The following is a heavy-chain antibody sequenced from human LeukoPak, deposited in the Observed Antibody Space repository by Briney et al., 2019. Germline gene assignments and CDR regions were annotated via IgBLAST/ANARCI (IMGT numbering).Heavy chain of an antibody. V-gene: IGHV4-39*01. D-gene: IGHD6-13*01. CDR3: ARHQQQLVLGWFDP. CDR1: GGSISSSSYS. J-gene: IGHJ5*02. Sequence: SETLSLTCTVSGGSISSSSYSWVWIRQPPGKGLEWIGNIYYSGCTYYNPSLQSRVSISVDKSKNQFSLRLSSVTAADSPVYYCARHQQQLVLGWFDPWGQGTLVTVSS. CDR2: IYYSGCT.